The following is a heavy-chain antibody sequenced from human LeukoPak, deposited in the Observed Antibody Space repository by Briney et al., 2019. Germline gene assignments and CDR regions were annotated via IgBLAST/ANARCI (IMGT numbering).Heavy chain of an antibody. CDR2: VSGSGGST. CDR3: ARANDILTGYYPNYFDY. Sequence: PGGSLRLSCAASGFTFSSYAMSWVRQAPGKGLEWVSAVSGSGGSTYYADSVKGRFTISRDNSKNTLYLQMNSLRAEDTAVYYCARANDILTGYYPNYFDYWGQGTLVTVSS. J-gene: IGHJ4*02. V-gene: IGHV3-23*01. D-gene: IGHD3-9*01. CDR1: GFTFSSYA.